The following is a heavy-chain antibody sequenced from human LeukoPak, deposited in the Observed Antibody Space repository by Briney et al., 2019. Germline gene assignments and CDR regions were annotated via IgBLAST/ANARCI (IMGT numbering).Heavy chain of an antibody. V-gene: IGHV3-48*01. Sequence: GGSLRLSCAASGFTLSSCSMNWVRQAPGKGLEWVSYISSSSTIYYADSVKGRFTISRDNAKNSLYLQMNSLRAEDTAVYYCAREGGGYNNRGFDYWGQGTLVTVSS. CDR3: AREGGGYNNRGFDY. CDR1: GFTLSSCS. J-gene: IGHJ4*02. CDR2: ISSSSTI. D-gene: IGHD5-24*01.